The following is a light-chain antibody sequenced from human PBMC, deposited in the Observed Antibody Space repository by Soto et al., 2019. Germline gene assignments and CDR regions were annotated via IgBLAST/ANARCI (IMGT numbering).Light chain of an antibody. J-gene: IGLJ2*01. CDR3: SSYGGSNNFVI. CDR1: SSDVGGYNY. Sequence: QSALTQPPSASGSPGQSVTISCTGTSSDVGGYNYVSWYQQHPGKAPKLMIYEVSQRPSGVPDRFSGSKSGNTASLAVSGLQAEDEADYYCSSYGGSNNFVILGGGNKLTVL. V-gene: IGLV2-8*01. CDR2: EVS.